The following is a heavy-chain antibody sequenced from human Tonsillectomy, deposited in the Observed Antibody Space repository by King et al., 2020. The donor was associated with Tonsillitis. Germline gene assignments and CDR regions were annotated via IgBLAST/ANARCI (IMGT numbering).Heavy chain of an antibody. CDR3: ASAPAAANFGGGWFDP. CDR1: GGSFSGYS. Sequence: VQLQQWGAGLLKPSETLSLTCAVYGGSFSGYSWSWIRQPPGKGLEWIGEINHSGSTNYNPSLKSRVTISVDTSKNQFSLKVSSVTAADTAVYYCASAPAAANFGGGWFDPWGQGTLVTVSS. V-gene: IGHV4-34*01. D-gene: IGHD4-23*01. CDR2: INHSGST. J-gene: IGHJ5*02.